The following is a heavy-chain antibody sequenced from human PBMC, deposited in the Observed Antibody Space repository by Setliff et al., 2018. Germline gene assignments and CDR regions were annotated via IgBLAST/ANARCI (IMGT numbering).Heavy chain of an antibody. D-gene: IGHD3-22*01. V-gene: IGHV4-4*08. CDR3: ARTGTGYYYGEFQR. CDR1: GGSMSSHY. Sequence: KPSETLSLTCTVSGGSMSSHYWSWIRQPPGEGLEWIGCIYSSGSTTYNPSLKSRVTISVDTSKSQFSLNLTSVTAADTALYYCARTGTGYYYGEFQRWGQGTLVTVSS. J-gene: IGHJ1*01. CDR2: IYSSGST.